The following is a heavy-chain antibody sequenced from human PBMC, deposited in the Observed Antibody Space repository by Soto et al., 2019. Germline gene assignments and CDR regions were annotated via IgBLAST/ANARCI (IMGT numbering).Heavy chain of an antibody. CDR1: GFSLSTSRVG. Sequence: QITLKESGPTLAKPTQTLTLTCTFSGFSLSTSRVGVGWIRQPPGKALEWLALIYWDDDKLYSPSLKTRLTITKDPSKSQVVLTMTTMDPVDTATYYSAHYRIFGDYMYYFDSWGQGTLVTVSS. V-gene: IGHV2-5*02. J-gene: IGHJ4*02. D-gene: IGHD4-17*01. CDR3: AHYRIFGDYMYYFDS. CDR2: IYWDDDK.